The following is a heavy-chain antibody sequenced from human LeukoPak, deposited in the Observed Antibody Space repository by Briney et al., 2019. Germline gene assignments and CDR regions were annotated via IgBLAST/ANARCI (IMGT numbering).Heavy chain of an antibody. Sequence: ASVKVSCKASGYTFTSYDINWVRQATGQGREWMGWMNPNSGNTGYAQKLQGRVTITRNTSISTAYMELSSLRSEDTAVYYCARSSHCSGGSCYFVDYWGQGTLVTVSS. D-gene: IGHD2-15*01. J-gene: IGHJ4*02. CDR3: ARSSHCSGGSCYFVDY. CDR2: MNPNSGNT. CDR1: GYTFTSYD. V-gene: IGHV1-8*03.